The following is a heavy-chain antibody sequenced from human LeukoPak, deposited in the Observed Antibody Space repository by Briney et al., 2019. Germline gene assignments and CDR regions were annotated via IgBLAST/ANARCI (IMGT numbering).Heavy chain of an antibody. CDR1: GGSLSSSSYY. CDR2: IYYSGST. J-gene: IGHJ5*02. V-gene: IGHV4-39*01. D-gene: IGHD3-22*01. CDR3: VGSSGYYYNWFDP. Sequence: PSETLSLTCTVSGGSLSSSSYYWGWIRQPPGKGLEWIGSIYYSGSTYYNPSLKSRVTISVDTSKNQFSLKLSSVTAADTAVYYCVGSSGYYYNWFDPWGQGTLVTVSS.